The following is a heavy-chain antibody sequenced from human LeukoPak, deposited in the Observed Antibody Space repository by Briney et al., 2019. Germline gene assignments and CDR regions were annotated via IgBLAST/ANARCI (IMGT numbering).Heavy chain of an antibody. CDR3: ARDLRGFDP. CDR2: IYSGGST. CDR1: GFTLSSNY. J-gene: IGHJ5*02. V-gene: IGHV3-53*01. Sequence: PGGSLRLSCAASGFTLSSNYMSWVRQAPGKGLEWVSVIYSGGSTWYADSVKGRFTISRDNSKNTLFLQMNSLRVEDTAVYYCARDLRGFDPWGQGTLVTVSS.